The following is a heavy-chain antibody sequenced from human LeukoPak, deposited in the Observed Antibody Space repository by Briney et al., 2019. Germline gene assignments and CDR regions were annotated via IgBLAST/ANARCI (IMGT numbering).Heavy chain of an antibody. CDR3: ARTPPPPQWLAYYYGMDV. CDR1: GFTFSSYS. V-gene: IGHV3-21*01. D-gene: IGHD6-19*01. J-gene: IGHJ6*02. Sequence: KPGGSLRLSCAASGFTFSSYSMNWVRQAPGKGLEWVSSISSSSSYIYYADSVKGRFTISRDNAKNSLYLQMNSLRAEDTAMYYCARTPPPPQWLAYYYGMDVWGQGTTVTVSS. CDR2: ISSSSSYI.